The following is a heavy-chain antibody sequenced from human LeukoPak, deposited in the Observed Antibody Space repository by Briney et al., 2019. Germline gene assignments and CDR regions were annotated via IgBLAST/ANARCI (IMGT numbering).Heavy chain of an antibody. CDR2: IYYSGST. V-gene: IGHV4-59*08. CDR1: GGSISSYY. CDR3: ARAGYGSGSYYRGNYYYYYGMDV. J-gene: IGHJ6*02. D-gene: IGHD3-10*01. Sequence: PSETLSLTCTVSGGSISSYYWSWIRQPPGKGLEWIGYIYYSGSTNYNPSLKSRVTISVDTSKNQFSPKLSSVTAADTAVYYCARAGYGSGSYYRGNYYYYYGMDVWGQGTTVTVSS.